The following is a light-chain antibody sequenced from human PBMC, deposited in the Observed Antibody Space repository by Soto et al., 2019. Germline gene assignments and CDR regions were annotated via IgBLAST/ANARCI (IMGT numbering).Light chain of an antibody. CDR2: DNS. J-gene: IGLJ2*01. CDR3: GTWDSSLSDAL. V-gene: IGLV1-51*01. Sequence: QSVLTQPPAVSAAPGQTVTISCSGSSSNIGNNYVSWYQQFPGTAPKLLIFDNSKRPSGIPDRFSGSKSGTSATLGITGLQTGDEADYYCGTWDSSLSDALFGGGTKLTVL. CDR1: SSNIGNNY.